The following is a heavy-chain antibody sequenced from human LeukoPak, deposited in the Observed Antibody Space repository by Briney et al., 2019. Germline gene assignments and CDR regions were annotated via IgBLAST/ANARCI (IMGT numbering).Heavy chain of an antibody. D-gene: IGHD3-3*01. CDR2: IYYSGST. CDR1: GGSISSSNW. CDR3: AREGGFYRPLDY. J-gene: IGHJ4*02. V-gene: IGHV4-4*02. Sequence: SGTLSLTCAASGGSISSSNWWSWVRQPPGKGLEWIGYIYYSGSTNYNPSLKSRVTISVDTSKNQFSLKLTSVTAADTAVYYCAREGGFYRPLDYSGQGTLVTVSS.